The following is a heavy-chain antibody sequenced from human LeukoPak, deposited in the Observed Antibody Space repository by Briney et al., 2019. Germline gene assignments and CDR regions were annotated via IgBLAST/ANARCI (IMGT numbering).Heavy chain of an antibody. CDR1: GGTFSSYA. CDR2: IIPIFGTA. D-gene: IGHD6-6*01. V-gene: IGHV1-69*06. J-gene: IGHJ4*02. CDR3: ATEPSSSSGNY. Sequence: SVKVSCKASGGTFSSYAISWVRQAPGQGLEWMGGIIPIFGTANYAQKFQGRVTMTEDTSTDTAYMELSSLRSEDTAVYYCATEPSSSSGNYWGQGTLVTVSS.